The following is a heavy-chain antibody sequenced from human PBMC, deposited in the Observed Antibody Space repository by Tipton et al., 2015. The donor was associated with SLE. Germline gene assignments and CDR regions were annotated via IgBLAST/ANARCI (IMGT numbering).Heavy chain of an antibody. CDR2: ISGYNGDT. V-gene: IGHV1-18*01. J-gene: IGHJ5*02. CDR1: GYTFANHG. D-gene: IGHD6-19*01. Sequence: QSGAEVKKPGASVKVSCKASGYTFANHGIGWVRQAPGQGLEWMGRISGYNGDTYYAQNFQGRVTMTIDTSTSTAYMELRSLTSDDTAVYYCARGAGAYSRGWYAWFDPWGQGTQVTVSS. CDR3: ARGAGAYSRGWYAWFDP.